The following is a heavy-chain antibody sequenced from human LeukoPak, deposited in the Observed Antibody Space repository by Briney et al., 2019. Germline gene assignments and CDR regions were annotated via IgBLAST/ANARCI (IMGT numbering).Heavy chain of an antibody. CDR1: GFTLSKYG. V-gene: IGHV3-23*01. D-gene: IGHD3-10*01. Sequence: PGGSLRLSCAASGFTLSKYGMKWVRQAAGKGLEYVSGISKSGDITHYVDSVKGRFTISRDNSKNTLYLQMNSLRAEDTALYYCATEGSYYWGPGTLVTVSS. CDR2: ISKSGDIT. J-gene: IGHJ4*02. CDR3: ATEGSYY.